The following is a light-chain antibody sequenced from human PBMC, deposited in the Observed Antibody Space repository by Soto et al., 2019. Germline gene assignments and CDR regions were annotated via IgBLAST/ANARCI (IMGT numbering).Light chain of an antibody. CDR2: AAS. CDR3: QQYDNLLLT. J-gene: IGKJ4*01. Sequence: DIQLTQSPSFLSASVGDRVTITCRASQGISSYLAWYQQKPGKAPKLLIYAASTLQSGVPSRFSGSGSGTEFTLTISSLQPEDFATYYCQQYDNLLLTFGGGTKVDIK. CDR1: QGISSY. V-gene: IGKV1-9*01.